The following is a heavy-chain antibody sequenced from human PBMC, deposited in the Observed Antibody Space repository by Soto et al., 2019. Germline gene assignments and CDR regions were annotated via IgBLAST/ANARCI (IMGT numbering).Heavy chain of an antibody. D-gene: IGHD2-15*01. Sequence: QVQLVESGGGLVKPGGSLRLSCAASGFTFSDYYMSWIRQAPGKGLEWVSYISSSGSSIYYADSVKGRFTISRDNAKNSRYQQMNSLRSEDTAVYYCARDGKYCSGGSCLLDYWGQGTLVTVSS. CDR2: ISSSGSSI. CDR1: GFTFSDYY. CDR3: ARDGKYCSGGSCLLDY. V-gene: IGHV3-11*01. J-gene: IGHJ4*02.